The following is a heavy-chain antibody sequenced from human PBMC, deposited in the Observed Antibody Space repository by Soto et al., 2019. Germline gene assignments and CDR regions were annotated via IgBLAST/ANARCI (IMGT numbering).Heavy chain of an antibody. CDR2: MNPGSGDT. CDR1: GYTFTNND. V-gene: IGHV1-8*01. J-gene: IGHJ5*01. CDR3: ARMASFGSLNWFDP. D-gene: IGHD5-18*01. Sequence: GSVKVSCKASGYTFTNNDVTWVRQATGQGLEWMGWMNPGSGDTGYAQKFQGRVTMTRDISIATAYMELSSLRSEDTAIYYCARMASFGSLNWFDPWGQGTLVTSPQ.